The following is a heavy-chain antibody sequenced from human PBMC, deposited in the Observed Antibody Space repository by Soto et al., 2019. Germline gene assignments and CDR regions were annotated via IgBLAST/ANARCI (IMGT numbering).Heavy chain of an antibody. J-gene: IGHJ5*02. V-gene: IGHV3-7*01. Sequence: EVQLVESGGGLVQPGGSLRLSCTASGFTFSDSWMTWVRQAPGKGLEWVARIKPDESEKKYADSVKGRFSISRDNAKNSMYLQMDGLRGEDTAVYYCVRGGSNYASWGQGTLVPVSS. CDR2: IKPDESEK. CDR3: VRGGSNYAS. CDR1: GFTFSDSW. D-gene: IGHD4-4*01.